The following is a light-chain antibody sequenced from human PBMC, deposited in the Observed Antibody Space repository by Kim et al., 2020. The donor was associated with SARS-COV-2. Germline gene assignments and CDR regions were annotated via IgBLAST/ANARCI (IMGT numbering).Light chain of an antibody. Sequence: QSVLTQPPSASGTPGQRVTIACSGSSSNIGSNTVNWYQQLTGTAPKLLIYSNNQQPTGVPDRFSGSKSGTSAALAISGFQPEDEADYYCAAWDDSLNSPVFGGGTQLTVL. CDR2: SNN. CDR1: SSNIGSNT. CDR3: AAWDDSLNSPV. J-gene: IGLJ3*02. V-gene: IGLV1-44*01.